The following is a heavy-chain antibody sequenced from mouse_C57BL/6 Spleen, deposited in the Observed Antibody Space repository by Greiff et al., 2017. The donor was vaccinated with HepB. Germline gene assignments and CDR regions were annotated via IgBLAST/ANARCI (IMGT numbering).Heavy chain of an antibody. V-gene: IGHV1-82*01. CDR3: ARDYGRVGGYFDV. D-gene: IGHD1-1*01. J-gene: IGHJ1*03. CDR2: IYPGDGDT. CDR1: GYAFSSSW. Sequence: VQLQQSGPELVKPGASVKISCKASGYAFSSSWMNWVKQRPGKGLEWIGRIYPGDGDTNYNGKFKGKATLTADKSSSPAYMQLSSLTSEDSAVYFCARDYGRVGGYFDVWGTGTTVTVSS.